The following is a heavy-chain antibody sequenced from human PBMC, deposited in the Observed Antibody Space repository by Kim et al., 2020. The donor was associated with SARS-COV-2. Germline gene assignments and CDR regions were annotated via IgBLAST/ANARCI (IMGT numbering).Heavy chain of an antibody. CDR3: AKLSYGPTPEY. J-gene: IGHJ4*02. D-gene: IGHD2-15*01. CDR2: IASDGASS. CDR1: GFSFSNSG. Sequence: GSLRLSCAASGFSFSNSGMTWVRQAPGKGLECVSGIASDGASSYHADSVKGRFTISRDNSKNTLDLQMNSLRADDTAVYYCAKLSYGPTPEYWGQGTLVTVSS. V-gene: IGHV3-23*01.